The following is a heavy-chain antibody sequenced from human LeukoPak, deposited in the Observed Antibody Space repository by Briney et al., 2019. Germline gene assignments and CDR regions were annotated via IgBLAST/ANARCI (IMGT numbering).Heavy chain of an antibody. Sequence: GGSLRLSCAASGFTFSSYAMSWVRQAPGMGLEWVSAISGSGGSTYYADSVKGRFTISRDNSKNTLYLQMNSLRAEDTAVYYCAKASSGYYYFDYWGQGTLVTVSS. J-gene: IGHJ4*02. V-gene: IGHV3-23*01. D-gene: IGHD3-22*01. CDR1: GFTFSSYA. CDR2: ISGSGGST. CDR3: AKASSGYYYFDY.